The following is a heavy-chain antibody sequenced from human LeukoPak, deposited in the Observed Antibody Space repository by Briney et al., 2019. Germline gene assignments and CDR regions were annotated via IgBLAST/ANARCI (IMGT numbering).Heavy chain of an antibody. CDR3: ASEYCSGGSCNMDV. CDR1: RFTFIRYE. J-gene: IGHJ6*03. CDR2: ISTSGSTI. D-gene: IGHD2-15*01. V-gene: IGHV3-48*03. Sequence: GGSLRLSCAASRFTFIRYEMNWVRQAPGKALEWLSYISTSGSTIYYADSVKGRFTISRDNAKNSLYLQMNSLRAEDTAVYYCASEYCSGGSCNMDVWGKGTTVTVSS.